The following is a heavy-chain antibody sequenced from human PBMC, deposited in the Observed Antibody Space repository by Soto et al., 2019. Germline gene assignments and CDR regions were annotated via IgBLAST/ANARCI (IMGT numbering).Heavy chain of an antibody. CDR3: ASLVVGATNRYYYYGMDV. CDR1: GGSISSSSYY. CDR2: IYYSGST. J-gene: IGHJ6*02. V-gene: IGHV4-39*01. Sequence: SETLSLTCTVSGGSISSSSYYWGWIRQPPGKGLEWIGSIYYSGSTYYNPSLKSRVTISVDTSKNQFSLKLSSVTAADTAVYYCASLVVGATNRYYYYGMDVWGQGTTVTVS. D-gene: IGHD1-26*01.